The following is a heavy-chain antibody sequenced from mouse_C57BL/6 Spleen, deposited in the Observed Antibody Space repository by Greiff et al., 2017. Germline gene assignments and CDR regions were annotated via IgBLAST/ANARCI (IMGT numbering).Heavy chain of an antibody. Sequence: VKLQQSGAELVKPGASVKMSCKASGYTFTTYPIEWMKQNHGKSLEWIGNFHPYNDDTKYNEKFKGKATLTVEKSSSTVYLELSRLTSDDSAVYYCARGGIYDGSTFAYWGQGTLVTVSA. CDR2: FHPYNDDT. CDR3: ARGGIYDGSTFAY. CDR1: GYTFTTYP. J-gene: IGHJ3*01. D-gene: IGHD2-3*01. V-gene: IGHV1-47*01.